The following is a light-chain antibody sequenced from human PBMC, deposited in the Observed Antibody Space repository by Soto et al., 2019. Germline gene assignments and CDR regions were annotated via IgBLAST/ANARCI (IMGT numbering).Light chain of an antibody. V-gene: IGKV1-27*01. CDR2: AAS. Sequence: DIQLTQSPSSLSASVGDRVTITCRVSQGISSYLNWYRQKPGKVPNLLIYAASTLQAGVPSRFSGSGSGTDFTLTISSLQSEDFAVYYCQQYNNWPPITFGQGTRLEIK. CDR3: QQYNNWPPIT. CDR1: QGISSY. J-gene: IGKJ5*01.